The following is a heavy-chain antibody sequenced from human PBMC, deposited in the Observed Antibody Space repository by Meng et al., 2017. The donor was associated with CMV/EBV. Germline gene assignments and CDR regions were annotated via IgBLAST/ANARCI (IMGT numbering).Heavy chain of an antibody. CDR2: INWNGGST. V-gene: IGHV3-20*04. J-gene: IGHJ4*02. Sequence: ESLKISGAASGFTFDDYGMSWVRQAPGKGLEWVSGINWNGGSTGYADSVKGRFTISRDNAKNSLYLQMNSLRAEDTALYYCARDQDSYYYDSSGYWDYWGQGTLVTVSS. CDR3: ARDQDSYYYDSSGYWDY. CDR1: GFTFDDYG. D-gene: IGHD3-22*01.